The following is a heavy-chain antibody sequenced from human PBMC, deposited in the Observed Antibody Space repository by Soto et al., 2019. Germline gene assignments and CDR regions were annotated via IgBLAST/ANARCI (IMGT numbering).Heavy chain of an antibody. CDR1: GFTFSTYW. D-gene: IGHD3-10*01. V-gene: IGHV3-7*01. CDR2: IKEDGGAQ. J-gene: IGHJ4*02. Sequence: VQLVESGGGLVQPGGSLRLSCAASGFTFSTYWMTWVRQAPGKGLEWVASIKEDGGAQFYVDFVKGRFTISRDNAKNSLFLQMNSLRAEDTAVFYCATEGFRGDCSGGSCRRNYYWCQGALVTVSS. CDR3: ATEGFRGDCSGGSCRRNYY.